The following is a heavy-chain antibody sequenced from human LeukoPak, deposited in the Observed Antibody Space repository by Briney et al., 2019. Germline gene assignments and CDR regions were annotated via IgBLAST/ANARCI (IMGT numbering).Heavy chain of an antibody. CDR1: GGTFSSYA. Sequence: ASVKVSCKASGGTFSSYAISWVRQAPGQGFEWMGRIIPILGIANYAQKFQGRVTITADKSTSTAYMELSSLRSGDTAVYYCARGGAGVAAADYWGQGTLVTVSS. D-gene: IGHD6-13*01. CDR3: ARGGAGVAAADY. J-gene: IGHJ4*02. CDR2: IIPILGIA. V-gene: IGHV1-69*04.